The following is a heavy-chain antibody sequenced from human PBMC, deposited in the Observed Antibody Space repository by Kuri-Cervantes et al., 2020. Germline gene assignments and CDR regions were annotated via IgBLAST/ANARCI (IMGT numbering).Heavy chain of an antibody. D-gene: IGHD4-17*01. CDR2: IIPIFGTA. CDR1: GGTFSSYA. J-gene: IGHJ6*03. Sequence: SVKVSCKASGGTFSSYAISWVRQAPGQGLEWMGGIIPIFGTANYAQKFQGRVTITADKSTSTAYMELSSLRSEDTAVYYCARARRMTTVTTGYYYYMDVWGKGTTVTDSS. V-gene: IGHV1-69*06. CDR3: ARARRMTTVTTGYYYYMDV.